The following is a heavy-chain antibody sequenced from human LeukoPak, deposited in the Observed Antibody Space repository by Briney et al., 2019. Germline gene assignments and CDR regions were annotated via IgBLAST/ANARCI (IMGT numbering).Heavy chain of an antibody. J-gene: IGHJ6*02. CDR2: ISGRSDNT. Sequence: GGSLRLSCAASGFIFSNYAMYWVRQAPGKGLEWVSAISGRSDNTYYADSVKGRFTLSRDSSKNTLYLQMNSLRADDTAVYYCAKWGDYDVLTGYYVSDFWGQGTTVTVSS. D-gene: IGHD3-9*01. CDR1: GFIFSNYA. CDR3: AKWGDYDVLTGYYVSDF. V-gene: IGHV3-23*01.